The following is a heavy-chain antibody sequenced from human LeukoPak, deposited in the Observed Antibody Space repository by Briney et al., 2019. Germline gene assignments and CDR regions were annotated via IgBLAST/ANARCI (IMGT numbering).Heavy chain of an antibody. CDR3: AKGIYSSGWSYFDY. D-gene: IGHD6-19*01. CDR2: INSRGGII. V-gene: IGHV3-48*03. Sequence: GGSLRLSCAASGFTFSSYEMNWIRQAPGKGLEWVSYINSRGGIIHYADSVRDRFTISRDNAKNSLYLQMNSLRAEDTAVYYCAKGIYSSGWSYFDYWGQGTLVTVSS. J-gene: IGHJ4*02. CDR1: GFTFSSYE.